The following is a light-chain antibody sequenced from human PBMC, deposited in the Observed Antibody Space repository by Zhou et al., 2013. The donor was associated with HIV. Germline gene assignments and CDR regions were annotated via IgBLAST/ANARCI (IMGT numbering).Light chain of an antibody. Sequence: IQMTQSPSYVAASVGDRVTITCRASHNILNFLAWYQQKPGKAPKLLLFKASDLEGGVPSRFSGSGSGTDFTLTISRLQPEDFASYYCLQDYIYPRTFGQGTKVQFK. CDR1: HNILNF. CDR3: LQDYIYPRT. J-gene: IGKJ1*01. V-gene: IGKV1-6*01. CDR2: KAS.